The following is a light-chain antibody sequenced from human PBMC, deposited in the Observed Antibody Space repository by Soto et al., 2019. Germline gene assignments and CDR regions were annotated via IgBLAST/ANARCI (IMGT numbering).Light chain of an antibody. CDR1: QSVSSNY. J-gene: IGKJ1*01. Sequence: EIVLTQSPGTLSLSPGERATLSCRASQSVSSNYLAWYRQKPGQAPRLLIYAAFIRATGIPDRFSGSGSGTDFTLTITRLETEDSAVYYCQQYGNSPWTFGQGTKVEIK. CDR2: AAF. V-gene: IGKV3-20*01. CDR3: QQYGNSPWT.